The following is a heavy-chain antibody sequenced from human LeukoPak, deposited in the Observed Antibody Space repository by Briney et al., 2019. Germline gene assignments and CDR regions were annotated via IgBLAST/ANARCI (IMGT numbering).Heavy chain of an antibody. V-gene: IGHV4-34*01. Sequence: SETLSLTCAVYGGSFSGYYWSWIRQPPGKGLEWIGEINHSGSTNYNPSLKSRVTISVDTSKNQFSLKLSSVTAADTAVYYCASIKFTMVRGVMWDVWGQGTTVTVSS. CDR3: ASIKFTMVRGVMWDV. CDR2: INHSGST. D-gene: IGHD3-10*01. CDR1: GGSFSGYY. J-gene: IGHJ6*02.